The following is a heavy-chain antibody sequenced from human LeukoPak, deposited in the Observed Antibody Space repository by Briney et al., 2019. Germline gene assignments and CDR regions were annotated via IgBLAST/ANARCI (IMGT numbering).Heavy chain of an antibody. CDR3: ASGKVPAAIDWFDP. V-gene: IGHV3-21*01. D-gene: IGHD2-2*01. CDR2: ISSSSSYI. Sequence: PGGSLRLSCAASGFTFSSYSMNWVRQAPGKGLEWVSSISSSSSYIYYADSVKGRFTISRDNAKNSLYLQMNSLRAEDTAVYYCASGKVPAAIDWFDPWGQGTLVTVSS. CDR1: GFTFSSYS. J-gene: IGHJ5*02.